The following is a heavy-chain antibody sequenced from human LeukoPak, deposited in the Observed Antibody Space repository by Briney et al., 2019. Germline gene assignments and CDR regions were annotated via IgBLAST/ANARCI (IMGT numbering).Heavy chain of an antibody. V-gene: IGHV7-4-1*02. CDR3: ARVSSSWYPAEYFQH. Sequence: GASVKVSCKASGYTFTSYAMNWVRQAPGQGLEWMGWINTNTGNPTYAQGFTGRFVFSLDTSVSTAYLQISSLKAEDTAVYYCARVSSSWYPAEYFQHWGQGTLVTVSS. J-gene: IGHJ1*01. CDR1: GYTFTSYA. CDR2: INTNTGNP. D-gene: IGHD6-13*01.